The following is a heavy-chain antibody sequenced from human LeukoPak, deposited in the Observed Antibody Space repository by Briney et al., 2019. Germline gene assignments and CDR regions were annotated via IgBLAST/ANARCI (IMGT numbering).Heavy chain of an antibody. V-gene: IGHV1-2*02. J-gene: IGHJ6*03. Sequence: AASVKVSCKASGYTFTGYYMHWVRQAPGQGLEWMGWINPNSGGTNYAQKFQGRVTMTRNTSISTAYMELSSLRSEDTAVYYCARGLRFTMVRGVIIQAGYMDVWGKGTTVTISS. CDR3: ARGLRFTMVRGVIIQAGYMDV. D-gene: IGHD3-10*01. CDR2: INPNSGGT. CDR1: GYTFTGYY.